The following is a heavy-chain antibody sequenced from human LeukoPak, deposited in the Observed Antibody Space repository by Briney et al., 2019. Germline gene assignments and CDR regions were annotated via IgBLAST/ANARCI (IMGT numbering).Heavy chain of an antibody. D-gene: IGHD3-10*01. CDR3: ARYLSSGSAIYFDY. CDR2: IYRGDST. J-gene: IGHJ4*02. Sequence: GGSLRLSCAASGFAVSSNYMSWVRQAPGKGLEWVSLIYRGDSTYYADSVKGRFTISRDNSKNTLYLQMNSLRAEDTAVYYCARYLSSGSAIYFDYWGQGTLVTVSS. CDR1: GFAVSSNY. V-gene: IGHV3-53*01.